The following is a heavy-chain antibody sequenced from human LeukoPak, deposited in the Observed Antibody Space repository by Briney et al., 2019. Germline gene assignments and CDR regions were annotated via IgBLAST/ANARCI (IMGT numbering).Heavy chain of an antibody. D-gene: IGHD3-10*01. J-gene: IGHJ6*02. CDR3: AGDGSGSYGYYYYGMDV. CDR2: IYNRGST. Sequence: PSETLSLTCTVSGGSMSSSSYYWGWIRQPPGKGLEWIGNIYNRGSTYYNPSLKSRVTISVDTSKNQFCLKLNSVTAADTAVYYCAGDGSGSYGYYYYGMDVWGQGTTVTVSS. V-gene: IGHV4-39*01. CDR1: GGSMSSSSYY.